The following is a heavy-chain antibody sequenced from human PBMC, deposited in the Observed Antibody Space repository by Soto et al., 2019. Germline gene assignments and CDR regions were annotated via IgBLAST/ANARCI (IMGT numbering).Heavy chain of an antibody. CDR3: ASSSSSSGWDYYYYGMDV. V-gene: IGHV3-30-3*01. D-gene: IGHD6-19*01. Sequence: PGGSLRLSCAASGFTFSSYAMHWVRQAPGKGLEWVAVISYDGSNKYYADSVKGRFTISRDNSKNTLYLQMNSLRAEDTAVYYCASSSSSSGWDYYYYGMDVWGQGTTVTVSS. CDR2: ISYDGSNK. CDR1: GFTFSSYA. J-gene: IGHJ6*02.